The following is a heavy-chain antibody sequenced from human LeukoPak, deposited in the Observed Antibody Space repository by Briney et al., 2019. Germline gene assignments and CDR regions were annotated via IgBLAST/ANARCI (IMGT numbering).Heavy chain of an antibody. V-gene: IGHV4-34*01. CDR1: GGSFSGYY. CDR2: INHSGST. J-gene: IGHJ1*01. D-gene: IGHD3-10*01. CDR3: ARSFGELSEYFQH. Sequence: SETLSLTCAVSGGSFSGYYWNWIRQPPGKGLEWIGEINHSGSTNYNPSLKSRVTISVDTSKNQFSLKLSSVTAADTALYYCARSFGELSEYFQHWGQGTLVTVSS.